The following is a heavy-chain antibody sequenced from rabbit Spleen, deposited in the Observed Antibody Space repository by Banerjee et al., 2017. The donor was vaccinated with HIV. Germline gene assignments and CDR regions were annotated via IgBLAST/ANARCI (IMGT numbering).Heavy chain of an antibody. V-gene: IGHV1S45*01. CDR1: GFSFSNKAV. D-gene: IGHD4-1*01. Sequence: QEQLVESGGGLVRPEGSLKLSCKASGFSFSNKAVMCWVRQAPGKGLEWIACINVITGKAVYASWAKGRYTFSKTSSTTVTLQMTSLTAADTATYFCARGDGGSSDWGGLWGPGTLVTVS. CDR3: ARGDGGSSDWGGL. CDR2: INVITGKA. J-gene: IGHJ4*01.